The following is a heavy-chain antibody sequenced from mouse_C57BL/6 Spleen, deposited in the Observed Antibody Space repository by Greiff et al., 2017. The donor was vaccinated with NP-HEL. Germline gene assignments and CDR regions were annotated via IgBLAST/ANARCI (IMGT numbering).Heavy chain of an antibody. CDR3: ARLYSNYGGYYCDY. V-gene: IGHV5-17*01. J-gene: IGHJ2*01. Sequence: DVKLVESGGGLVKPGGSLKLSCAASGFTFSDYGMHWVRQAPEKGLEWVAYISSGSSTIYYADTVKGRFTISRDNAKNTLFLQMTSLRSEDTAMYYCARLYSNYGGYYCDYWGQGTTLTVSS. CDR2: ISSGSSTI. CDR1: GFTFSDYG. D-gene: IGHD2-5*01.